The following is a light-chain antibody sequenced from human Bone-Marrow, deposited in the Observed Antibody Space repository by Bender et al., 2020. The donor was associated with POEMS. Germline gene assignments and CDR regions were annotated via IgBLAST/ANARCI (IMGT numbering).Light chain of an antibody. V-gene: IGLV4-69*01. CDR1: SGHSTFA. Sequence: QLDVTQSPSASASLGASVKLPCTLSSGHSTFAIAWLQQHPEKGPRYLVQLSGDGSHRKGVGIPERFSGSISGAERYLFITSLQSEDEADYYCQTWGSGIVVFGGGTKLAVL. CDR3: QTWGSGIVV. CDR2: LSGDGSH. J-gene: IGLJ2*01.